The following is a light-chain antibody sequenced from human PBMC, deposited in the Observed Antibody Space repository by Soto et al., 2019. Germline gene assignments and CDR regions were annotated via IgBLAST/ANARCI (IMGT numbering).Light chain of an antibody. CDR3: QQRYKTPPT. Sequence: DIPMTQCPSSLSASVGDRVTITCRASQTITSFLNWYLQKPGEAPKLLIYATSILEGGVPSRFSGSASGTDFTLTIASMQPEDFGTYYCQQRYKTPPTFGQGTKVDI. V-gene: IGKV1-39*01. J-gene: IGKJ1*01. CDR1: QTITSF. CDR2: ATS.